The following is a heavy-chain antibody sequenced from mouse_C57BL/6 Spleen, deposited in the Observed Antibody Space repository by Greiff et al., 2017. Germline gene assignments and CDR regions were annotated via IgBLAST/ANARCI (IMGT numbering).Heavy chain of an antibody. CDR2: IDPENGDT. Sequence: EVQLQQSGAELVRPGASVKLSCTASGFNIKDDYMHWVKQRPEQGLEWIGWIDPENGDTEYASKFQGKATITADTSSSTAYLQLSSLTSEDTAVYYCTTGGTTVAFDYWGQGTTLTVSS. J-gene: IGHJ2*01. CDR1: GFNIKDDY. D-gene: IGHD1-1*01. V-gene: IGHV14-4*01. CDR3: TTGGTTVAFDY.